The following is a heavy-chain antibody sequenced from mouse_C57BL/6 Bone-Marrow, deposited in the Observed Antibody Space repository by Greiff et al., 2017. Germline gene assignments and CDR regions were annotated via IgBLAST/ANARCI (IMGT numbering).Heavy chain of an antibody. CDR3: VRHGLGRFQFAY. Sequence: EVQGVESGGGLVQPKGSLKLSCAASGFSFNTYAMNWVRQAPGKGLEWVARIRSKSNNYATYYADSVKDRFTISRDDSESMLYLQMNNLKTEDTAMYYCVRHGLGRFQFAYWGQGTLVTVSA. J-gene: IGHJ3*01. V-gene: IGHV10-1*01. CDR2: IRSKSNNYAT. CDR1: GFSFNTYA. D-gene: IGHD4-1*01.